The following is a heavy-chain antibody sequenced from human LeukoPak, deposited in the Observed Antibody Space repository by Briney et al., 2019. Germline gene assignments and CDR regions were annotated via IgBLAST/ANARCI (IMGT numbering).Heavy chain of an antibody. CDR3: ATMFGESSDFDH. Sequence: SETLSLTCVVSGGSISAYYWNWIRQPAGKGLEWIGRLHSSGETTSNPSLMSRATMSLDTSRNHFSLNLTSVTAAGTAIYYCATMFGESSDFDHWGQGTLVTVSS. V-gene: IGHV4-4*07. CDR1: GGSISAYY. D-gene: IGHD3-10*02. CDR2: LHSSGET. J-gene: IGHJ4*02.